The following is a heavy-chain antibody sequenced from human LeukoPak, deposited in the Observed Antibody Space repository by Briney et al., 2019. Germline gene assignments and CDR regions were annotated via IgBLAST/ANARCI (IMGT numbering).Heavy chain of an antibody. Sequence: GGSLRLSCAASGFTFSSYEMNWVRQAPGKGLGWVSYISSSGSTIYYADSMKGRFIISRDNAKNSLYLQMNSLRAEDTAVYYCARDGRITILYYYYGMDVWGQGTTVTVSS. CDR3: ARDGRITILYYYYGMDV. V-gene: IGHV3-48*03. D-gene: IGHD3-3*01. J-gene: IGHJ6*02. CDR1: GFTFSSYE. CDR2: ISSSGSTI.